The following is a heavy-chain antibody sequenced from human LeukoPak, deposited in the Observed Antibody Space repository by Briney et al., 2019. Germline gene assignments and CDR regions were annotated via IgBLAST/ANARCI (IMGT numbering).Heavy chain of an antibody. CDR1: GLSLNSYA. J-gene: IGHJ6*02. Sequence: GGSLRLSCAASGLSLNSYAIHWVRQAPGKGLEWVTAISYDGSNKHYADSVRGRFTISRDNSKNTLYLQMNSLRSADTAVYYCAQGGSEIYYFYHGMDVWGRGTTVTVSS. D-gene: IGHD3-10*01. CDR3: AQGGSEIYYFYHGMDV. V-gene: IGHV3-30*03. CDR2: ISYDGSNK.